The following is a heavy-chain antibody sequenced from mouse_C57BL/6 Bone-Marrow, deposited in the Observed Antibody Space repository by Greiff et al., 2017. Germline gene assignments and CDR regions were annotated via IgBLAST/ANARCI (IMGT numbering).Heavy chain of an antibody. CDR2: ISSGGSYT. D-gene: IGHD2-5*01. CDR3: ARQFSYSNYGYFDY. Sequence: EVKLVESGGDLVKPGGSLKLSCAASGFTFSSYGMSWVRQTPDKRLEWVATISSGGSYTYYPDSVKGRFTISRDNANNTLYLQMGSLKSEDPAMYYCARQFSYSNYGYFDYWGQGTTLTVSS. CDR1: GFTFSSYG. V-gene: IGHV5-6*01. J-gene: IGHJ2*01.